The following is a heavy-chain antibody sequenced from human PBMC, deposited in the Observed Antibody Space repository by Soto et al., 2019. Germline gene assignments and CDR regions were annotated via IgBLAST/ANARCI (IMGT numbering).Heavy chain of an antibody. J-gene: IGHJ6*02. CDR2: INPNSGGT. CDR1: GYTFTGYY. CDR3: ARDSIIAAAAPEVYSMDV. V-gene: IGHV1-2*04. D-gene: IGHD6-13*01. Sequence: GASVKVSCKASGYTFTGYYMHWVRQAPGQGLEKMGWINPNSGGTNYAQKFQGWVTMTRDTSISTAYMELSRLRSDDTAVYYCARDSIIAAAAPEVYSMDVWGQGTTATVSS.